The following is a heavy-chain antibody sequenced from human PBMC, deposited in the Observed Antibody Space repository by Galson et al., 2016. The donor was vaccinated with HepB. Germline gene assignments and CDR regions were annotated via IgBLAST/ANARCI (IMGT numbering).Heavy chain of an antibody. CDR2: IYPGDSDT. CDR1: GYSFTIYW. CDR3: ARSGSLGRYFDY. V-gene: IGHV5-51*01. J-gene: IGHJ4*02. D-gene: IGHD7-27*01. Sequence: QSGAEVKKPGESLRISCKGSGYSFTIYWISWVRQMPGKGLEWMGIIYPGDSDTSYSPSFQGQVTISADKSFRTAYPQWSGLKASDTAMYYWARSGSLGRYFDYWGQGTLVTVSS.